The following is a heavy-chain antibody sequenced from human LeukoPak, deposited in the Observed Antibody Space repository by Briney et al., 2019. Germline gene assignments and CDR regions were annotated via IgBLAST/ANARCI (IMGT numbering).Heavy chain of an antibody. D-gene: IGHD6-13*01. CDR2: ISSSSSYI. V-gene: IGHV3-21*01. CDR1: GFTFTDHY. CDR3: ARDSRIAAAEFPFDY. Sequence: PGGSLRLSCATSGFTFTDHYMDWVRQAPGKGLDWVSSISSSSSYIYYADSVKGRFTISRDNAKNSLYLQMNSLRAEDTAVYYCARDSRIAAAEFPFDYWGQGTLVTVSS. J-gene: IGHJ4*02.